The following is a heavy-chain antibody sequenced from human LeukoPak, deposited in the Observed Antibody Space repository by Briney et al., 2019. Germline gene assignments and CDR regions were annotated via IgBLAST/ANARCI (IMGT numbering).Heavy chain of an antibody. Sequence: PGGSLRLSCAASGFTFSYYGMHWVRQAPGKGLEWVAIISHDGSNKHYADSVKGRFTISRDNAKNTLYLQMISLRAEDTAVYSCAKDLAEKEDYWGQGTLVTVSS. V-gene: IGHV3-30*18. CDR1: GFTFSYYG. J-gene: IGHJ4*02. CDR3: AKDLAEKEDY. CDR2: ISHDGSNK.